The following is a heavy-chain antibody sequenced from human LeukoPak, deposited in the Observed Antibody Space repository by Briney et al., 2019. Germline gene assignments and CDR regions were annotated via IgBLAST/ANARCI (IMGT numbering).Heavy chain of an antibody. V-gene: IGHV1-18*01. CDR2: ISAYNGNT. Sequence: APVKVSCKASGYTFTSYGISWVRQAPGQGLEWMGWISAYNGNTNYAQKLQGRVTMTTDTSTSTAYMELRSLRSDDTAVYYCARVHGWDTNDAFDIWGQGTMVTVSS. CDR1: GYTFTSYG. CDR3: ARVHGWDTNDAFDI. D-gene: IGHD6-19*01. J-gene: IGHJ3*02.